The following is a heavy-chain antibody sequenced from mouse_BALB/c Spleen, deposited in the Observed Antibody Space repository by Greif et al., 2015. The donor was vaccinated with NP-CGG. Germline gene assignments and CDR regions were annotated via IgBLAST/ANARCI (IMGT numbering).Heavy chain of an antibody. Sequence: LQQSGSELVRPGASVKLSCKASGYTFTSYWMHWVQQRPGQGLEWIGNIYPGSGSTNYDEKFKSKATLTVDTSSSTAYMQLSSLTSEDSAVYYCTRSYYGSSPDYWGQGTTLTVSS. J-gene: IGHJ2*01. CDR2: IYPGSGST. V-gene: IGHV1S22*01. D-gene: IGHD1-1*01. CDR1: GYTFTSYW. CDR3: TRSYYGSSPDY.